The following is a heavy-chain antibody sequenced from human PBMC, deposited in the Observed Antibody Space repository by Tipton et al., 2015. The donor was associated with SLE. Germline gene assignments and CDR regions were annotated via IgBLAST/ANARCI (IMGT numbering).Heavy chain of an antibody. CDR1: GFSLSGYG. Sequence: GSLRLSCAASGFSLSGYGMHWVRQAPGKGLEWLTFIRPDGSHESYGDSVKGRFTISRDNAMNSLFLQMDRLSAEDTAVYYCARDTDPWGQGTLVTVSS. CDR3: ARDTDP. J-gene: IGHJ5*02. CDR2: IRPDGSHE. V-gene: IGHV3-30*02.